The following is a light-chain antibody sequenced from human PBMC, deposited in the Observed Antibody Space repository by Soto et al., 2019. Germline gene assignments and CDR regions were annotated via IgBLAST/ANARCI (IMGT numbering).Light chain of an antibody. V-gene: IGKV3-20*01. CDR3: QQYGSPPIT. J-gene: IGKJ5*01. CDR1: QSVSSTY. CDR2: GTS. Sequence: EVVLTQSPATLSLSPWERATLSCRASQSVSSTYLAWYQQQPGQAPRLLMSGTSNRATGTPDRFSGSGSGTDFTLTISRLEPEDFAVYYCQQYGSPPITFGQGTRLEIK.